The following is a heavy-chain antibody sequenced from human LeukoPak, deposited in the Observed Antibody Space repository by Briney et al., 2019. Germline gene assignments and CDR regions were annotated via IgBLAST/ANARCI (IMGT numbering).Heavy chain of an antibody. V-gene: IGHV3-74*01. CDR2: INPAGNKK. Sequence: GGSLRLSCAASGLKFNGYWMHWFRQVPGKGLVWVSGINPAGNKKNYADSVWGRFTVSRDNAKDTVYLQMDRVSVGDTAVYYCARGTVGAPGFDYWGQGTLVSVSS. D-gene: IGHD6-13*01. CDR3: ARGTVGAPGFDY. CDR1: GLKFNGYW. J-gene: IGHJ4*02.